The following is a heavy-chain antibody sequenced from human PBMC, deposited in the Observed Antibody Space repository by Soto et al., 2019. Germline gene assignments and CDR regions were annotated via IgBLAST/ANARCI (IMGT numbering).Heavy chain of an antibody. Sequence: EVQLVESGGGLVQPGGSLRLSCAASGFTFSSYWMHWVRQAPGKGLVWVSRINSDGSSTSYADSVKGRVTISRDNAKNTLHVQMNSLRAEYTAVYYGARVTVTTTFAPIDYYYMDVWGKGTTVTVSS. CDR2: INSDGSST. CDR3: ARVTVTTTFAPIDYYYMDV. V-gene: IGHV3-74*01. D-gene: IGHD4-4*01. CDR1: GFTFSSYW. J-gene: IGHJ6*03.